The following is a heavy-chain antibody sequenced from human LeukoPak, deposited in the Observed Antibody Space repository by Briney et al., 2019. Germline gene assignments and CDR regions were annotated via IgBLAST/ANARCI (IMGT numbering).Heavy chain of an antibody. Sequence: GGSLRLSCAASGFTFSSYAMHWVRQAPGKGLEWVAVISYDGSNKYYADSVKGRFTISRDNSENTLYLQMNSLRAEDTAVYYCARDPLGVGAKSPAFDIWGQGTMVTVSS. CDR1: GFTFSSYA. V-gene: IGHV3-30-3*01. CDR3: ARDPLGVGAKSPAFDI. J-gene: IGHJ3*02. D-gene: IGHD1-26*01. CDR2: ISYDGSNK.